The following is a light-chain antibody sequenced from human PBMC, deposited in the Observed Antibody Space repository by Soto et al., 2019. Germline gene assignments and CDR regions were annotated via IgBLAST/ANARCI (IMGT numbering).Light chain of an antibody. V-gene: IGKV1-39*01. J-gene: IGKJ4*01. CDR2: TAN. CDR1: QTVKY. Sequence: DIQMTQSPSSLSASVGDRVTITCRASQTVKYLNWYQQIPGKAPKFLISTANMLQSGVPSRFSGSGSGTEFSLTINTLQREDFATYCCQQSDRAPLTFGGGTKVE. CDR3: QQSDRAPLT.